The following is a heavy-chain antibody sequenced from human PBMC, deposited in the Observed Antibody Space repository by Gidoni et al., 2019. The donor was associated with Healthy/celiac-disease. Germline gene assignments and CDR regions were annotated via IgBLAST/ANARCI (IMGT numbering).Heavy chain of an antibody. CDR3: ARCSEAANHYYVILTLASFDY. D-gene: IGHD3-9*01. Sequence: EVKKPGYSVKVSCKASGGTFSSYAISWVRQAPGQGLEWMGGIIPIFGTANYAQKFQGRVTITADESTSTAYMELSSLRSDDTAVYYCARCSEAANHYYVILTLASFDYWCQGTLVTVSS. J-gene: IGHJ4*02. CDR2: IIPIFGTA. CDR1: GGTFSSYA. V-gene: IGHV1-69*01.